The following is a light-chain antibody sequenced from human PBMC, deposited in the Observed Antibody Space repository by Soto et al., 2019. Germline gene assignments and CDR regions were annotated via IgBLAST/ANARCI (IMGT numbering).Light chain of an antibody. J-gene: IGKJ5*01. CDR2: AAS. V-gene: IGKV1-9*01. CDR3: QQLNRFPLT. Sequence: IQLTQSPSSLSASVGYRVTITCRANQGIGSDLAWYQQKPGKAPNLLIYAASTLYSGVPARFSGSGSGTDFTLTISSLRPEDFATYYCQQLNRFPLTFGQGTRLEI. CDR1: QGIGSD.